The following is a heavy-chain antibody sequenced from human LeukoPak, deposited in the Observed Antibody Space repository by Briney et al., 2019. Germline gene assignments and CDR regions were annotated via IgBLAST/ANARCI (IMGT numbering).Heavy chain of an antibody. CDR1: GFSFSSYA. Sequence: GGSLRLSCAASGFSFSSYAMSWVRQTPGKGLEWVSAISESSGATTYYADSVKGRFTISRDNSKNTLYLQMNSLRAEDTAVYYCAKAYYYDSSGYSHRTFDYWGQGTLVTVSS. D-gene: IGHD3-22*01. CDR3: AKAYYYDSSGYSHRTFDY. J-gene: IGHJ4*02. CDR2: ISESSGATT. V-gene: IGHV3-23*01.